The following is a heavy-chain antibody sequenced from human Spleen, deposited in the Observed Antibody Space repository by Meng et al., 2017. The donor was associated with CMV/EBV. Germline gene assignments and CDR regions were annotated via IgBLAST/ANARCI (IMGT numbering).Heavy chain of an antibody. V-gene: IGHV3-72*01. CDR1: GFTFNKFW. J-gene: IGHJ5*02. CDR3: AKVVVSSWFDP. D-gene: IGHD3-16*02. Sequence: GESLKISCVVSGFTFNKFWMTWVRQAPGKGLEWVGRSRNKANSYTTEYAASVKGRFTISRDDSKNSLYLQMNSLRAEDTAVYYCAKVVVSSWFDPWGQGTLVTVSS. CDR2: SRNKANSYTT.